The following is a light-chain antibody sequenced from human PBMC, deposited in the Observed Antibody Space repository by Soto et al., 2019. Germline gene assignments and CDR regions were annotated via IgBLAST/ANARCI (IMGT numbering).Light chain of an antibody. CDR2: GAS. CDR1: QSVSNN. Sequence: EIGLTQSPETLSLSPVERSTLSCMASQSVSNNYLAWYQQTPGQAPRLLIYGASNRATGIPDRFSGSGSGTEFTLTISSLQSEDFAVYYCQQYNNWPPITFGQGTRLENK. CDR3: QQYNNWPPIT. J-gene: IGKJ5*01. V-gene: IGKV3D-15*01.